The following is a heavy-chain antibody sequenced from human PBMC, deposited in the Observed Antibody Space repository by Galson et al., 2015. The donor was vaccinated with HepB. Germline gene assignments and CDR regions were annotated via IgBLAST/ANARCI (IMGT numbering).Heavy chain of an antibody. Sequence: SLRLSCAASGFTFSNYWMSWVRQAPGKGLERVANIKQDGSEKHYVDPVKGRFTISRDNVKNSLYLQMSTLRAEDTAVYYCARAIYGDWGSDAFDIWGQGTMVTVSS. CDR1: GFTFSNYW. D-gene: IGHD4-17*01. CDR2: IKQDGSEK. CDR3: ARAIYGDWGSDAFDI. V-gene: IGHV3-7*01. J-gene: IGHJ3*02.